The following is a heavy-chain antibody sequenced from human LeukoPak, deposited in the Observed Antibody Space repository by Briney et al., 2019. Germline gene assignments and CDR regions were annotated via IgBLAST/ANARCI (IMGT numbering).Heavy chain of an antibody. CDR3: ARTHTTRYNWNPFDY. CDR1: GGSFSGYY. Sequence: SETLSLTCAVYGGSFSGYYWSWIRQPPGKGLEWIGEINHSGSTNYNPSLKSRVTISVDTSKNQFSLKLSSVTAADTAVYYCARTHTTRYNWNPFDYGGQGTLVTVSS. J-gene: IGHJ4*02. V-gene: IGHV4-34*01. D-gene: IGHD1-20*01. CDR2: INHSGST.